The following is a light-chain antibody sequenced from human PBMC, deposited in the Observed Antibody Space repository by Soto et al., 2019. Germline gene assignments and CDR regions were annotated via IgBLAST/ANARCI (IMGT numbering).Light chain of an antibody. Sequence: EIVLTQSPGTLSLSPGERATLSCRASQSVSSSYLAWYQQKPGQAPRLLIYGASSRATGIPDRFSGSGSGKDFTPTISRREPKDFAVYYCQRQETFGQGTRVEIK. CDR2: GAS. CDR1: QSVSSSY. V-gene: IGKV3-20*01. CDR3: QRQET. J-gene: IGKJ1*01.